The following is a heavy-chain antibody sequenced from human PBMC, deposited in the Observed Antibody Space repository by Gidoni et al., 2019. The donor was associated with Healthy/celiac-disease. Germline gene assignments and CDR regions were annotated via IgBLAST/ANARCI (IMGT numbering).Heavy chain of an antibody. D-gene: IGHD3-10*01. CDR3: AGGYYYGSGRFNWFDP. Sequence: EVQLVQSGAEVKKPGESLKISCKGSGYSFTSYWIAWVHQMPGKGLEWMGIIYPGDSDTRYSPSFQGQVTISADKSISTAYLQWSSLKASDTAMYYCAGGYYYGSGRFNWFDPWGQGTLVTVSS. CDR1: GYSFTSYW. J-gene: IGHJ5*02. CDR2: IYPGDSDT. V-gene: IGHV5-51*07.